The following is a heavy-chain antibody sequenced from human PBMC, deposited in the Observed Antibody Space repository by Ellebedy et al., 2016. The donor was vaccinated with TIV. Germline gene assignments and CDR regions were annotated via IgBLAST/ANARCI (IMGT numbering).Heavy chain of an antibody. V-gene: IGHV1-69*05. Sequence: SVKVSXXASGGSFSNSAFSWVRQAPGQGLEWMGGIIPVFGTAKYAQKLQGRVTITRDYMELSGLMSEDTAVYYCATREWQDPMDVWGQGTTVTVSS. J-gene: IGHJ6*02. CDR2: IIPVFGTA. CDR1: GGSFSNSA. D-gene: IGHD3-3*01. CDR3: ATREWQDPMDV.